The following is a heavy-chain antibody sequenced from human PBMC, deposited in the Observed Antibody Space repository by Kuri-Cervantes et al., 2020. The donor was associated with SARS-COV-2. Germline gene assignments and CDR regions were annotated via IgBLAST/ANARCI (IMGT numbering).Heavy chain of an antibody. CDR1: GDSISSSSYY. D-gene: IGHD4-17*01. CDR2: IYYSGST. J-gene: IGHJ3*02. Sequence: SETLSLTCTVSGDSISSSSYYWGWIRQPPGKGLEWIGSIYYSGSTYYNPSLKSRVTISVDTSKNQFSLKLSSVTAADTAVYYCARADYGAYVSAFDIWGQGTMVTVSS. V-gene: IGHV4-39*07. CDR3: ARADYGAYVSAFDI.